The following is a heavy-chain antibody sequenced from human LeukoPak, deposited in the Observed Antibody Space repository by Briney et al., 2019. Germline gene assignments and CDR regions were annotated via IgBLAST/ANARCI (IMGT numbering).Heavy chain of an antibody. V-gene: IGHV3-23*01. CDR2: ISGSGGST. J-gene: IGHJ4*02. Sequence: TGGSLRLSCAASGFTFSSYAMSWVRQAPGKGLEWVSAISGSGGSTYYADSVKGRFTISRDNSKNTLYLQMNSLRAEDTAVYYCTKDKRGHCSGGSCRFDYWGQGTLVTVSS. CDR1: GFTFSSYA. D-gene: IGHD2-15*01. CDR3: TKDKRGHCSGGSCRFDY.